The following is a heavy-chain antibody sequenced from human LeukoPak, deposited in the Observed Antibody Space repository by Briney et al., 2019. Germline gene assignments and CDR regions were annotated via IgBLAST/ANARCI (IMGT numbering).Heavy chain of an antibody. CDR1: GGTFISYA. V-gene: IGHV1-69*05. CDR2: IIPIFGTA. J-gene: IGHJ4*02. CDR3: ARVFAPYYYDSSGYSHFDY. Sequence: SVKVSCKASGGTFISYAISWVRQAPGQGLEWMGGIIPIFGTANYAQKFQGRVAITTDESTSTAYMELSSLRSEDTAVYYCARVFAPYYYDSSGYSHFDYWGQGTLVTVSS. D-gene: IGHD3-22*01.